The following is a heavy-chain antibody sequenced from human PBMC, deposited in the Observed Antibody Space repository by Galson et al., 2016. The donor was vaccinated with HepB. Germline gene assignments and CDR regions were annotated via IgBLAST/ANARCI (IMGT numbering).Heavy chain of an antibody. CDR2: TYSGGDT. Sequence: LRLSCAASGFTVSSTYMSWVRQAPGKGLEWVSVTYSGGDTYYADSVKGRFTISRDNSKNTLYLQMNSLRAEDTAVYYCATDSPHSSSWGSHWGQGTLVTVSS. CDR3: ATDSPHSSSWGSH. J-gene: IGHJ4*02. CDR1: GFTVSSTY. V-gene: IGHV3-53*01. D-gene: IGHD6-13*01.